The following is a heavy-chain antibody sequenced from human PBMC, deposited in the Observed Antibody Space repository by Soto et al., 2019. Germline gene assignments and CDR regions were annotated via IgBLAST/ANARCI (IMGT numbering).Heavy chain of an antibody. CDR3: ARESGENWSYEAY. Sequence: QVQLQESGPGLVKPSETLSLTCSVSGASITDYSWNWIRQSAGKGLEWIGRIYATGKNQVNPSLQSRVTMSLDTSKNQFSLNLTSVTAADTAVYYCARESGENWSYEAYGGQGTLVTVSS. D-gene: IGHD1-7*01. J-gene: IGHJ4*02. CDR2: IYATGKN. V-gene: IGHV4-4*07. CDR1: GASITDYS.